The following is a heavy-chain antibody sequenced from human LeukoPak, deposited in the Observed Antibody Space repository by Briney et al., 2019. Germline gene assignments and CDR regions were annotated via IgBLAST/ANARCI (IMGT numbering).Heavy chain of an antibody. CDR1: GFTFSSYS. CDR3: ARDWAGSSYDY. D-gene: IGHD3-10*01. V-gene: IGHV3-21*01. J-gene: IGHJ4*02. CDR2: ISSTSSYI. Sequence: GGSLRPSCAASGFTFSSYSIHWVRQTPGKGLEWVSSISSTSSYIYYADSVKGRFTISRDNAKDTVYLQMKSLRAEDTAVYYCARDWAGSSYDYWGQGTLVTVSS.